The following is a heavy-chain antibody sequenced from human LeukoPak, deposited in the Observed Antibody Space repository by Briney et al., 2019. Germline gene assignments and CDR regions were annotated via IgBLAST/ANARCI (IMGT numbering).Heavy chain of an antibody. J-gene: IGHJ4*02. CDR1: GYTFTSYY. V-gene: IGHV1-46*01. CDR3: ARDSINDFWSGYYSYYFDY. D-gene: IGHD3-3*01. CDR2: INPSGGST. Sequence: ASVKVSCKASGYTFTSYYMHWVRQAPGQGLEWMGIINPSGGSTSYAQKFQGRVTMTRDTSTSTVYMELSSLRSEDTAEYYCARDSINDFWSGYYSYYFDYWGQGTLVTVSS.